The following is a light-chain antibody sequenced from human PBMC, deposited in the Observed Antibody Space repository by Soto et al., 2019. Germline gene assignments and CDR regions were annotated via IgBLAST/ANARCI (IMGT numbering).Light chain of an antibody. CDR2: GAS. CDR1: QSVSSN. Sequence: EIVMTQSPATLSVSPGERVTLSSRANQSVSSNLAWYQQKPGQAPRLLIYGASTSAIGIPARFSGSGSDTALTLTISSLQSEDFDVYYYQQYNNWSTFGRGTKVEIK. V-gene: IGKV3-15*01. J-gene: IGKJ4*01. CDR3: QQYNNWST.